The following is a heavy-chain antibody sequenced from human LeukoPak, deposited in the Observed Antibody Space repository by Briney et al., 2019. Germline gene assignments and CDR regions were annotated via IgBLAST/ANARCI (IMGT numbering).Heavy chain of an antibody. CDR3: ANRVVPAATGNWFDP. Sequence: SVKVSCKASGGTFSSYAISWVRQAPGQGLEWMGGIIPIFGAANYAQKFQGRVTITADESTSTAYMELSSLRSEDTAVYYCANRVVPAATGNWFDPWGQGTLVTVSS. CDR1: GGTFSSYA. J-gene: IGHJ5*02. CDR2: IIPIFGAA. V-gene: IGHV1-69*13. D-gene: IGHD2-2*01.